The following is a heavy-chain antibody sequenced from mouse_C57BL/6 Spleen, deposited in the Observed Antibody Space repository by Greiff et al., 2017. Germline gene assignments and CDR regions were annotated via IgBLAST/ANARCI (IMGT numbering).Heavy chain of an antibody. CDR1: GFTFTDYY. CDR3: ARSHYYGSSLHWYVDV. D-gene: IGHD1-1*01. V-gene: IGHV7-3*01. J-gene: IGHJ1*03. Sequence: EVMLVESGGGLVQPGGSLSLSCAASGFTFTDYYMSWVRQPPGTALEWLGFIRNKANGYTTEYSASLKGRFTISRDNSQSILYLQMNALSAEDSATYYCARSHYYGSSLHWYVDVWGTGTTVTVSS. CDR2: IRNKANGYTT.